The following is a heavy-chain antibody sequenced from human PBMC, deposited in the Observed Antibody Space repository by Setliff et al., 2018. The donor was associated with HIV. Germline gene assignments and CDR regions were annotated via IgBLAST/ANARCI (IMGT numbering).Heavy chain of an antibody. V-gene: IGHV3-15*01. CDR1: GFTFSNAW. Sequence: GGSLRLSCAASGFTFSNAWMSWVRQAPGKGLEWVGRIKSKTYGGTADYAAPVKGRFTISRDDSKSTVYLQMNSLKTEDTAVYYCTTWQAGNDYWGQGTLVTAPQ. CDR2: IKSKTYGGTA. J-gene: IGHJ4*02. D-gene: IGHD6-13*01. CDR3: TTWQAGNDY.